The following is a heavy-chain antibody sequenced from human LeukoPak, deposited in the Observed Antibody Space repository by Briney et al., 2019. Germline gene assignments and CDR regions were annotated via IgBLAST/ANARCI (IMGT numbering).Heavy chain of an antibody. V-gene: IGHV3-7*01. J-gene: IGHJ3*01. CDR1: GFTFSSYS. Sequence: PGGSLRLSCAASGFTFSSYSMTWVRQAPGKGLEWVGNIKKDGSVKQYADAVRGRFTVSRDNSKNSLYLQMNSLRADDTAVYYCVSLRVSTVRDSFDLWGQGTMVTVSS. CDR2: IKKDGSVK. CDR3: VSLRVSTVRDSFDL. D-gene: IGHD3-10*01.